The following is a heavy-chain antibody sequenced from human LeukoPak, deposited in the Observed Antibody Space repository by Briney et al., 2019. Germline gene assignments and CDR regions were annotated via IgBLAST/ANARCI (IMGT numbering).Heavy chain of an antibody. CDR3: ARESVWMVAATTHDAFDI. CDR1: GFTFSSYA. J-gene: IGHJ3*02. D-gene: IGHD2-15*01. V-gene: IGHV3-30-3*01. CDR2: ISYDGSNK. Sequence: GGSLRLSCAASGFTFSSYAMHWVRQAPGKGLEWVAVISYDGSNKYYADSVKGRFTISRDNSKNTLYLQMNSLRAEDTAVYYCARESVWMVAATTHDAFDIWGQGTMVTVSS.